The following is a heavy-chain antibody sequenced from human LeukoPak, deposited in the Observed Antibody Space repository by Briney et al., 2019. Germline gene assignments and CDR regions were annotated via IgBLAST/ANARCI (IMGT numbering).Heavy chain of an antibody. CDR3: ARALYDDYVWGSYRYFDY. V-gene: IGHV1-18*04. D-gene: IGHD3-16*02. Sequence: GASVKVSCKASGYTFTSYGISWVRQAPGQGLEWMGWISAYNGNTNYAQKLQGRVTMTTDTSTSTAYMELRSLRSDDTAVYYCARALYDDYVWGSYRYFDYWGQGTLVTVSS. CDR2: ISAYNGNT. J-gene: IGHJ4*02. CDR1: GYTFTSYG.